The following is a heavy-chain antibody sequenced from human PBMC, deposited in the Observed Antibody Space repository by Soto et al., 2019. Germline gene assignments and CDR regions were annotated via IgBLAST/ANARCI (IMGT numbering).Heavy chain of an antibody. CDR3: ARKGPPRDAFDI. CDR1: GFTFSSYA. V-gene: IGHV3-23*01. CDR2: VLGGGGST. Sequence: GGSLRLSCAASGFTFSSYAMGWVRQTPGKGLEWVSGVLGGGGSTFYADSVKGRFTISRDNSKNTLYVQMNSLRAEDTAIYYCARKGPPRDAFDIWGQGTMVTVSS. J-gene: IGHJ3*02.